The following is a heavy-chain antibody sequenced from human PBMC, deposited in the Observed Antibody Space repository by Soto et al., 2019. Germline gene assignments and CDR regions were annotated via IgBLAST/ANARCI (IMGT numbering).Heavy chain of an antibody. J-gene: IGHJ1*01. V-gene: IGHV4-34*01. CDR3: ARGPPFH. CDR1: CWSFSGNF. Sequence: SEALSRTFVSFCWSFSGNFWSWIRQSSGKGLEWIGEISPSGRMNYIPSLGSRATMSVDTSKNQFSLKLNSVTAADTAVYYCARGPPFHWGQG. CDR2: ISPSGRM.